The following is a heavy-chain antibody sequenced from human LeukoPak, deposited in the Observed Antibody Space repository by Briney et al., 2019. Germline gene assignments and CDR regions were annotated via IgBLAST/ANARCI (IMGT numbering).Heavy chain of an antibody. D-gene: IGHD3-10*01. Sequence: GGPLRLSCAASGFTFSNAWMSWVRQAPGKGLEWVGRIKSKTDGGTTDCAAPVKGRFTISRDDSKNTLYLQMNSLKTEDTAVYYCTTGLELLWFGELSRNFDYWGQGTLVTVSS. CDR2: IKSKTDGGTT. CDR3: TTGLELLWFGELSRNFDY. J-gene: IGHJ4*02. V-gene: IGHV3-15*01. CDR1: GFTFSNAW.